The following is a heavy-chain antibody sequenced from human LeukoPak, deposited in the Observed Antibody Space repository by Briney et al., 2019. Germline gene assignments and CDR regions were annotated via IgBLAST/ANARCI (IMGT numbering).Heavy chain of an antibody. V-gene: IGHV1-69*05. CDR2: IIPIFGTA. CDR3: ARASLHEPQLLDY. D-gene: IGHD4-11*01. CDR1: GYTFTSYG. Sequence: SVKVSCKASGYTFTSYGISWVRQAPGQGLEWMGGIIPIFGTANYAQKFQGRVTFTTDESTSTAYMELSSLRSEDTAVYYCARASLHEPQLLDYWGQGTLVTVSS. J-gene: IGHJ4*02.